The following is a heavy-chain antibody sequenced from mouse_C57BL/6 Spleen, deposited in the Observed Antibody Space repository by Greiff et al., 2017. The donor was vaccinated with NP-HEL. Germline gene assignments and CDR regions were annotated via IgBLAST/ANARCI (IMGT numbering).Heavy chain of an antibody. CDR3: ARESYDAMDY. CDR2: IYPGDGDT. J-gene: IGHJ4*01. Sequence: QVHVKQSGPELVKPGASVKISCKASGYAFSSSWMNWVQQRPGKGLEWIGRIYPGDGDTTYNGKFKGKAPLTSDQSSSTAYMELSSLTSEDSAVYFCARESYDAMDYWGQGTSVTVSS. V-gene: IGHV1-82*01. CDR1: GYAFSSSW. D-gene: IGHD1-1*01.